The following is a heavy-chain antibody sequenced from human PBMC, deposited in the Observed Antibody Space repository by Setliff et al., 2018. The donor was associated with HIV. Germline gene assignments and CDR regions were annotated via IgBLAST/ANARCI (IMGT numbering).Heavy chain of an antibody. J-gene: IGHJ4*02. D-gene: IGHD5-18*01. CDR2: IYHSGTT. CDR1: GYSISSGYY. V-gene: IGHV4-38-2*02. Sequence: SETLSLTCTVSGYSISSGYYWGWIRQTPGKGLEWIGSIYHSGTTYYNPSLRSRVTISVDTSKNQFSLKLSAVTAADPAVYYCARAGSYGWDYWGQGTLVTVSS. CDR3: ARAGSYGWDY.